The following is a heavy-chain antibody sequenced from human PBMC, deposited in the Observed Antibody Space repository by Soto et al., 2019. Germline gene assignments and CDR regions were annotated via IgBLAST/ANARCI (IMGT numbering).Heavy chain of an antibody. D-gene: IGHD2-8*02. V-gene: IGHV4-39*07. CDR2: IYYSGYT. J-gene: IGHJ4*02. Sequence: SETLSLTCTVSGGSISSSSYYWGWIRQPPGKGLEWIGSIYYSGYTYYNPSLKSRVTISVDTSKNQFSLKLTSVTAADTAVYYCARDKITGLFDYWGQGTLVTVS. CDR3: ARDKITGLFDY. CDR1: GGSISSSSYY.